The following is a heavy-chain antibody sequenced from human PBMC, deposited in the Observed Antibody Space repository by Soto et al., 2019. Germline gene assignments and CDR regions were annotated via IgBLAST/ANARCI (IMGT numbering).Heavy chain of an antibody. CDR3: ARGQYSSSWWYFDY. CDR1: GFTFSDYY. J-gene: IGHJ4*02. V-gene: IGHV3-11*05. CDR2: ISGSSSHT. D-gene: IGHD6-13*01. Sequence: QVQLVESGGGLVKPGGSLRLSCAASGFTFSDYYMSWIRQAPGKGLEWVSYISGSSSHTNYAESEKGRFTISRDNAKNSLYVQMNSLRAEDTAVYYCARGQYSSSWWYFDYWGQGTLVTVSS.